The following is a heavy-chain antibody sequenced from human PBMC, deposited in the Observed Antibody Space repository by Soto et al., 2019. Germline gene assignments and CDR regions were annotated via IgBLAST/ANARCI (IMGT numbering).Heavy chain of an antibody. CDR1: GFTFSSYA. CDR2: ISYDGSNK. J-gene: IGHJ4*02. Sequence: QVQLVESGGGVVQPGRSLRLSCAASGFTFSSYAMHWVRQAPGKGLEWVAVISYDGSNKYYADSVKGRFTISRDNSKNPLYLQMNSLRAEDTAVYYCARTSGSGSYYGGQDYWGQGTLVTVSS. D-gene: IGHD3-10*01. CDR3: ARTSGSGSYYGGQDY. V-gene: IGHV3-30-3*01.